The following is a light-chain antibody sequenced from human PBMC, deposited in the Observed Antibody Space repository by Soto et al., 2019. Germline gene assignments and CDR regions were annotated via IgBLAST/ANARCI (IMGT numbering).Light chain of an antibody. CDR3: QQYNSYPWT. V-gene: IGKV1-5*01. CDR1: QSISSW. Sequence: DIQMTQSPSTLSASVGDRVTITCRAIQSISSWLAWYQQKPGKAPKLLIYDASSLESGVPSRFSGSGSGTEFTLTISSLQPDDFATYYCQQYNSYPWTFGQGTKVDSK. J-gene: IGKJ1*01. CDR2: DAS.